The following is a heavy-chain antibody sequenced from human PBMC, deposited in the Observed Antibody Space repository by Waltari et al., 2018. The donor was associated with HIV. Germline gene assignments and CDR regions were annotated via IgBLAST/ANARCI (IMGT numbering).Heavy chain of an antibody. CDR3: ARVLGYYDSSGHPDY. D-gene: IGHD3-22*01. Sequence: QVQLQESGPGLVKPSGPLSLTCAVSGGSISRSNWWSWVRQPPGKGLEWSGEIYHSGSTNYSPSLKSRVTISVDKSKNQFSLKLSSVTAADTAVYYCARVLGYYDSSGHPDYWGQGTLVTVSS. V-gene: IGHV4-4*02. CDR2: IYHSGST. CDR1: GGSISRSNW. J-gene: IGHJ4*02.